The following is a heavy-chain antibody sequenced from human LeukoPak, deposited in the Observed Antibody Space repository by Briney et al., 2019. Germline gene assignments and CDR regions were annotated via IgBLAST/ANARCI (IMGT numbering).Heavy chain of an antibody. CDR2: IIPIFGIA. J-gene: IGHJ4*02. V-gene: IGHV1-69*04. Sequence: ASVKVSCKASGGTFSSYAISWVRQAPGQGLEWMGRIIPIFGIANYAQKFQGRVTITADKSTSTAYMELSSLRSEDTAVYYCAIDPLITGPTVAHEWGQGTLVTVSS. D-gene: IGHD1-20*01. CDR1: GGTFSSYA. CDR3: AIDPLITGPTVAHE.